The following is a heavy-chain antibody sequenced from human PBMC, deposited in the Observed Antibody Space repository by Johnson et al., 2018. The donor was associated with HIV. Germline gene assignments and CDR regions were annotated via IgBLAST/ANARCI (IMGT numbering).Heavy chain of an antibody. CDR1: GFTFSNAW. V-gene: IGHV3-15*01. D-gene: IGHD3-22*01. CDR3: TICITMIVVVTTDAFDI. CDR2: ITSKTDGGTT. Sequence: VQLVESGGGLVEPGGSLRLSCAASGFTFSNAWLSWVRQAPGKGLEWVGRITSKTDGGTTDYAAPVKGRFTISRDDSKNTLYLQMNSLKTEDTAVYYCTICITMIVVVTTDAFDIWGQGTMVTVSS. J-gene: IGHJ3*02.